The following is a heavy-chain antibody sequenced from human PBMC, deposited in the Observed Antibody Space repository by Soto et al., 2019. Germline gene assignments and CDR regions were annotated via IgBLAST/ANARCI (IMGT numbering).Heavy chain of an antibody. J-gene: IGHJ5*02. CDR3: ARTITMVRGVRWGRFDP. Sequence: SETLSLTCTVSGGSISSSSYYWGWIRQPPGKGLEWIGSIYYSGSTYYNPSLKTRVTISVDTSKNQFSLKLSSVTAADTAVYYCARTITMVRGVRWGRFDPWGQGTLVTVSS. CDR1: GGSISSSSYY. D-gene: IGHD3-10*01. CDR2: IYYSGST. V-gene: IGHV4-39*01.